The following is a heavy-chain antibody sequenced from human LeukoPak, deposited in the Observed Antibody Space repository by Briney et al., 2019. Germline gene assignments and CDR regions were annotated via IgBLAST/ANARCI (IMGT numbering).Heavy chain of an antibody. J-gene: IGHJ4*02. Sequence: ASVKVSCKASGYTFTGYYMHWVRQAPGQGLEWMGWINPNSGGTNYAQKFQGRVTMTRDTSISTAYMELSRLRSDDTAVYYCARELSTYYDSSGYYDYWGQGTLVTVSS. CDR2: INPNSGGT. CDR3: ARELSTYYDSSGYYDY. D-gene: IGHD3-22*01. CDR1: GYTFTGYY. V-gene: IGHV1-2*02.